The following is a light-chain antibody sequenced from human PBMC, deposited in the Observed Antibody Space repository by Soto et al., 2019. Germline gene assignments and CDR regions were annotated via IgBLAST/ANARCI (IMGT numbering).Light chain of an antibody. CDR3: SSYTTTSTLTV. V-gene: IGLV2-14*01. J-gene: IGLJ2*01. CDR1: SSDIGVYNY. Sequence: QSALTQPASVSGSRGQSITISCTGTSSDIGVYNYVSWYQQHPGKAPKLLIYEVSNRPSGVSTRFSGSKSGNSASLTISGLQAEDEADYYCSSYTTTSTLTVFGGGTKLTVL. CDR2: EVS.